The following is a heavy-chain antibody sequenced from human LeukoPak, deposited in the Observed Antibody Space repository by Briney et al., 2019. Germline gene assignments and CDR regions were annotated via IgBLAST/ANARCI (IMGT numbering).Heavy chain of an antibody. V-gene: IGHV1-69*13. J-gene: IGHJ6*02. CDR1: GYTFTSYG. CDR3: ARDPQYCSSTSCYTSPPYYYYGMDV. D-gene: IGHD2-2*02. Sequence: SVKVSCKASGYTFTSYGISWVRQAPGQRLEWMGGIIPIFGTANYAQKFQGRVTITADGSTSTAYMELSSPRSEDTAVYYCARDPQYCSSTSCYTSPPYYYYGMDVWGQGTTVTVSS. CDR2: IIPIFGTA.